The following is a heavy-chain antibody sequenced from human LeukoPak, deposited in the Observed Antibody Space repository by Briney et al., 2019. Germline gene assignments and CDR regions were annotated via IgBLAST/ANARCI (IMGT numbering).Heavy chain of an antibody. Sequence: GESLKISCKGSGYIFTSYSIAWVRQMPGKGLEWMGVIYPYDSEIRYSPSFQSQVTISADKSISTAYLQWSSLKASDTAMYYCARPNWARRYFDYWGQGTLVTVSS. D-gene: IGHD7-27*01. J-gene: IGHJ4*02. V-gene: IGHV5-51*01. CDR1: GYIFTSYS. CDR2: IYPYDSEI. CDR3: ARPNWARRYFDY.